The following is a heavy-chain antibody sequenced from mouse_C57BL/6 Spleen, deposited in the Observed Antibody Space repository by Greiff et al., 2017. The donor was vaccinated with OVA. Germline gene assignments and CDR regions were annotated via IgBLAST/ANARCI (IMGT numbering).Heavy chain of an antibody. CDR1: GYTFTDYE. D-gene: IGHD1-1*01. V-gene: IGHV1-15*01. CDR2: IDPETGGT. CDR3: TRDWYYYGSTYYAMDY. Sequence: VKLQQSGAELVRPGASVTLSCKASGYTFTDYEMHWVKQTPVHGLEWIGAIDPETGGTAYNQKFKGKAILTADKSSSTAYMELRSLTSEDSAVYYCTRDWYYYGSTYYAMDYWGQGTSVTVSS. J-gene: IGHJ4*01.